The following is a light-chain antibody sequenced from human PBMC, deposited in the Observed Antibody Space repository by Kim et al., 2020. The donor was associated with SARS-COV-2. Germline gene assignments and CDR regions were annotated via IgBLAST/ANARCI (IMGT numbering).Light chain of an antibody. V-gene: IGKV4-1*01. CDR1: QSVLYSANNRNY. CDR2: WAS. CDR3: QQYYNVPPDT. J-gene: IGKJ2*01. Sequence: TINCKSSQSVLYSANNRNYLAGYQQKPGQPPKLLIYWASTREYGVPDRFSGSGSGTDFTLTISSLQAEDVAVYYCQQYYNVPPDTFGQGTKLEI.